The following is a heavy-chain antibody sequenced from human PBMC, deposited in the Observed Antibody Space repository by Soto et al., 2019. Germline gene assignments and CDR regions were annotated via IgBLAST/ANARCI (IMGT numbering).Heavy chain of an antibody. CDR3: ARHNYDSSGYYHYYYGMDV. Sequence: QVQLQQWGAGLVEPSETLSLGYAVYGGSGGSFSGYYWSWIRQPPGKGLEWIGEINHSGSTNYNPSLKSRVTISVDTSKNQFSLKLSSVTAADTAVYYRARHNYDSSGYYHYYYGMDVWGQGTTVTVPS. D-gene: IGHD3-22*01. J-gene: IGHJ6*02. CDR2: INHSGST. V-gene: IGHV4-34*01. CDR1: GGSGGSFSGYY.